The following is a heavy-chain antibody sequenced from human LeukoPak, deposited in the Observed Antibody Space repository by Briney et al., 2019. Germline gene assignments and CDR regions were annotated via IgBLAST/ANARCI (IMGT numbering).Heavy chain of an antibody. V-gene: IGHV3-33*08. D-gene: IGHD3-22*01. CDR1: GFTFSSYS. Sequence: GGSLRLSCAASGFTFSSYSMNWVRQAPGKGLEWVAVIWYDGSNKYYADSVKGRFTISRDNSKNTLYLQMNSLRAEDTAVYYCAREGNYYDSSGLYYFDYWGQGTLVTVSS. J-gene: IGHJ4*02. CDR2: IWYDGSNK. CDR3: AREGNYYDSSGLYYFDY.